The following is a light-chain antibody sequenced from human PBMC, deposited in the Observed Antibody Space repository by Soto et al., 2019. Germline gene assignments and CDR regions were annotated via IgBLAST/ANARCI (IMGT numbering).Light chain of an antibody. CDR1: QSLTSKY. Sequence: EIVLTQSPGTPSLSPGGRATVSCRASQSLTSKYLAWYQQKPGQAPRVVIYHASRRAAGIPDRFSGSGSGTDFTLIISRLESEDFAVYYCQQYSDSPLTFGGGTKVDIK. J-gene: IGKJ4*01. CDR3: QQYSDSPLT. CDR2: HAS. V-gene: IGKV3-20*01.